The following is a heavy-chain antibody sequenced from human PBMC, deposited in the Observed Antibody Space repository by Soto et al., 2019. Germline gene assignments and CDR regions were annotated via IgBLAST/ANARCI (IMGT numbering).Heavy chain of an antibody. V-gene: IGHV3-30-3*01. CDR2: ISYDGSNK. Sequence: PGGSLRLSCAASGFTFSSCDMHWVRQAPGKGLKKVALISYDGSNKYYADSVKGRFTISRDNSKNTLYLQMNSLRAEDTAVYYCVRDKRDLRFLEWSYYFDYWGQGILVTVSS. CDR1: GFTFSSCD. CDR3: VRDKRDLRFLEWSYYFDY. J-gene: IGHJ4*02. D-gene: IGHD3-3*01.